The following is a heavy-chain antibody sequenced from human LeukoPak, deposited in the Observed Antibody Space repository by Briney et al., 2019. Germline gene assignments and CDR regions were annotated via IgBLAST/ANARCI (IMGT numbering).Heavy chain of an antibody. V-gene: IGHV1-69*04. D-gene: IGHD3-22*01. Sequence: ASVKVSCKASGGTFSSYAISWVRQAPGQGLEWMGRIIPILGIANYAQKFQGRVTITADKSTSTAYMEMSSLRSEDTAVDYCARGPRYYYDSSGYPNWFDPWGQGPLVTVSS. CDR3: ARGPRYYYDSSGYPNWFDP. J-gene: IGHJ5*02. CDR2: IIPILGIA. CDR1: GGTFSSYA.